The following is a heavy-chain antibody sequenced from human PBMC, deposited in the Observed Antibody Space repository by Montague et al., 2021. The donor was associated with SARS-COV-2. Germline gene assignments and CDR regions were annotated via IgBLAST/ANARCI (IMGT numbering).Heavy chain of an antibody. CDR1: GVSITSYY. CDR2: IYASGST. V-gene: IGHV4-4*07. D-gene: IGHD3-16*01. CDR3: VRDGGNWYYFDY. Sequence: SETLSLTCSISGVSITSYYWSWVRQPAGKGLEWIGHIYASGSTNYSPSLKSRVRLSIDNPKNQFSLKLESLTAADTAVYYCVRDGGNWYYFDYWGQGALVTGPS. J-gene: IGHJ4*02.